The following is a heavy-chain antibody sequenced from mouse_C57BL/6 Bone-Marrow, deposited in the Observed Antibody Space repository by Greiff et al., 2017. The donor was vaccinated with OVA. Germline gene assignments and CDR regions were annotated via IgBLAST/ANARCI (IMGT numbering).Heavy chain of an antibody. Sequence: VQLQQSGPELVKPGASVKISCKASGYAFSSSWMNWVKQRPGKGLEWIGRIYPGDGDTNYNGKFKGKATLTADKSSSTAYMQLSSLTSEDSAVYFCALMAYYSNYPYFDYWGQGTTLTVSS. D-gene: IGHD2-5*01. CDR3: ALMAYYSNYPYFDY. CDR2: IYPGDGDT. V-gene: IGHV1-82*01. J-gene: IGHJ2*01. CDR1: GYAFSSSW.